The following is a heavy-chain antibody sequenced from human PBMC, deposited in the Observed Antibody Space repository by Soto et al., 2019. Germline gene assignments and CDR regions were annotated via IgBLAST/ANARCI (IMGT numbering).Heavy chain of an antibody. CDR3: ARSPGVYYDFWSGYYKPNWFDP. V-gene: IGHV1-69*02. CDR2: IIPILGIA. J-gene: IGHJ5*02. CDR1: GGTFSSYT. D-gene: IGHD3-3*01. Sequence: GASVKVSCKASGGTFSSYTISWVRQAPGQGLEWMGRIIPILGIANYAQKFQGRVTITADKSTSTAYMELSSLRSEDTAVYYCARSPGVYYDFWSGYYKPNWFDPWGQGTLVTVSS.